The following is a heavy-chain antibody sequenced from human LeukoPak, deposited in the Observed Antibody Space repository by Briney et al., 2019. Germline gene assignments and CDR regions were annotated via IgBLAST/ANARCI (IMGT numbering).Heavy chain of an antibody. CDR2: IYSGGST. V-gene: IGHV3-53*01. Sequence: GGSLRLSCAASGFTVSSNYVSWVRQAPGKGLEWVSVIYSGGSTYYADSVKGRFTISRDNSKNTLYLQMNSLRAEDTAVYYCAREAIAVAGTFDYWGQGTLVTVSS. J-gene: IGHJ4*02. CDR3: AREAIAVAGTFDY. D-gene: IGHD6-19*01. CDR1: GFTVSSNY.